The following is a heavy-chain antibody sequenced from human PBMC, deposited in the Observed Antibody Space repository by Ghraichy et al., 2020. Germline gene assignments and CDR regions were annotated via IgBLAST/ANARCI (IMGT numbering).Heavy chain of an antibody. V-gene: IGHV3-23*01. J-gene: IGHJ6*04. CDR1: GFTFSSYA. Sequence: LSLTCAASGFTFSSYAMSWVRQAPGKGLEWVSAISGSGGSTYYADSVKGRFTISRDNSKNTLYLQMNSLRAEDTAVYYCAKGADGVVVPAAIRYYYGMDVWGKGTTVTVS. D-gene: IGHD2-2*02. CDR3: AKGADGVVVPAAIRYYYGMDV. CDR2: ISGSGGST.